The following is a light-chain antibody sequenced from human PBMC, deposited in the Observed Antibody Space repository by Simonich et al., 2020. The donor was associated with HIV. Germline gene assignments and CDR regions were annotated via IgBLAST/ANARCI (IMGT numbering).Light chain of an antibody. CDR2: TTN. CDR1: SGSVSTSYS. J-gene: IGLJ3*02. CDR3: VLYMGSGIWV. Sequence: QTVVTQETSSSVSPGGTVKLTCALSSGSVSTSYSTTWYHQTPGPPPRTLIYTTNTRSSGVPDRFSGSILGNKAALTITGAQADDASYYYCVLYMGSGIWVFGGGTKLTVL. V-gene: IGLV8-61*01.